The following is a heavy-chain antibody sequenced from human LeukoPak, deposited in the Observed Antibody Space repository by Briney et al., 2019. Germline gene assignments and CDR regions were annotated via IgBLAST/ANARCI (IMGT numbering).Heavy chain of an antibody. D-gene: IGHD2-15*01. CDR1: GYTFTSYG. J-gene: IGHJ5*02. V-gene: IGHV1-18*01. CDR2: ISAYNGNT. Sequence: ASVKVSCKASGYTFTSYGISWVRQAPGQGLEWMGWISAYNGNTNYAQKLQGRVTMTTDTSTSTAYMELRSLRSDDTAVYYCARSSVAATPDNWFDPWGQGTLVTVSS. CDR3: ARSSVAATPDNWFDP.